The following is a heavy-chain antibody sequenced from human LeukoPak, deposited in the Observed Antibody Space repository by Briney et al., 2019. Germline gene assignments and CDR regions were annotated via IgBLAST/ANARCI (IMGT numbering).Heavy chain of an antibody. V-gene: IGHV3-23*01. D-gene: IGHD1-26*01. CDR2: ISNSGDTT. Sequence: GGSLRLSCAASGFTFRSYAMNWVRQAPGEGLEWVSGISNSGDTTYYADSVKGRFTISRDNSKNTLYLQMDSLRAEDTAVYYCAIGWELHRFGYWGQGTLVTVSS. CDR1: GFTFRSYA. CDR3: AIGWELHRFGY. J-gene: IGHJ4*02.